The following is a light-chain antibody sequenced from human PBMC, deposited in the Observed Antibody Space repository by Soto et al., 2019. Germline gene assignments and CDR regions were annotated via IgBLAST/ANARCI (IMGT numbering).Light chain of an antibody. CDR3: QQTFNIPQT. CDR2: AAS. J-gene: IGKJ1*01. Sequence: DLQLTQSPSSLSASVGDTVTITCRSSHFITTYLNWYRQRPAEGPKLLIYAASTLQGGVPSRFSGGGSGTDFTLTISSLQPEDFATYFCQQTFNIPQTFGQGTKVEIK. V-gene: IGKV1-39*01. CDR1: HFITTY.